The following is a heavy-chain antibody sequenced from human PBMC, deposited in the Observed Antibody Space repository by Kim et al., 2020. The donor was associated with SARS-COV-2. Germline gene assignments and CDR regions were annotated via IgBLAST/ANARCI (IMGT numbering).Heavy chain of an antibody. J-gene: IGHJ4*02. V-gene: IGHV1-69*13. D-gene: IGHD1-26*01. CDR1: GGTFSSYA. CDR2: IIPIFGTA. Sequence: SVKVSCKASGGTFSSYAISWVRQAPGQGLEWMGGIIPIFGTANYAQKFQGRVTITADESTSTAYMELSSLRSEDTAVYYCARSGSYYPQPFDYWGQGTLVTVSS. CDR3: ARSGSYYPQPFDY.